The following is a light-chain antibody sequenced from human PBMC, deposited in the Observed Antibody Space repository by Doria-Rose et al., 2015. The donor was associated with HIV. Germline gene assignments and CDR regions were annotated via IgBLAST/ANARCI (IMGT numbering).Light chain of an antibody. V-gene: IGKV4-1*01. CDR2: WAS. CDR1: QSLLYTSKNY. J-gene: IGKJ3*01. CDR3: QRYYDTPS. Sequence: DIRLTQSPESLGMSLGERATLNCKSNQSLLYTSKNYLAWYQQKPGQPPKLLIYWASTRQSGVPARCSGSGSGTDFTLTISSLEAEDVAVYYCQRYYDTPSFGPGTTVDIK.